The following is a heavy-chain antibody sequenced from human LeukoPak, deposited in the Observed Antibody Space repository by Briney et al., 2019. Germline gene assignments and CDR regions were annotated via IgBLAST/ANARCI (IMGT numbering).Heavy chain of an antibody. CDR3: AKDLGGVALDY. D-gene: IGHD3-3*01. CDR1: GFTFSSHW. V-gene: IGHV3-74*01. CDR2: INSDGSSI. J-gene: IGHJ4*02. Sequence: GGSLRLSCAASGFTFSSHWMHWVRQAPGKGLVWVSRINSDGSSISYADSVKGRFTISRDNAKNTLYLQMNSLRAEDTAVYYCAKDLGGVALDYWGQGTLVTVSS.